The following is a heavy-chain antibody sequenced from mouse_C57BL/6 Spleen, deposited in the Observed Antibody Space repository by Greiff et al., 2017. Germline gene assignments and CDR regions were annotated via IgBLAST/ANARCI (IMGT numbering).Heavy chain of an antibody. CDR2: ISSGGDYI. D-gene: IGHD2-5*01. J-gene: IGHJ3*01. CDR3: TRYYSNYPGFAY. Sequence: DVMLVESGEGLVKPGGSLKLSCAASGFTFSSYAMSWVRQTPEKRLEWVAYISSGGDYIYYADTVKGRFTISRDNARNTLYLQMSSLKSEDTAMYYCTRYYSNYPGFAYWGQGTLVTVSA. V-gene: IGHV5-9-1*02. CDR1: GFTFSSYA.